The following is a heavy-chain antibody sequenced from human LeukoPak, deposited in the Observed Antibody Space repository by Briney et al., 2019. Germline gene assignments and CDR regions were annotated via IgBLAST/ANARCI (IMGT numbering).Heavy chain of an antibody. J-gene: IGHJ4*02. Sequence: GRSLRLSCTASGVTFDDYGMSWVRQAPGKGLEWVSGINWNGGSTGYADSVKGRFTISRDNVKNSLYLQMNSLRAEDTAFYYCARDRGGYDSYYFDYWGQGTLVTVSS. D-gene: IGHD5-12*01. CDR3: ARDRGGYDSYYFDY. CDR1: GVTFDDYG. V-gene: IGHV3-20*04. CDR2: INWNGGST.